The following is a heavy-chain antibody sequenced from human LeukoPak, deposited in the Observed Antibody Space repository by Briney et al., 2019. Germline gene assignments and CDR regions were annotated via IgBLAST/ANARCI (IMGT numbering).Heavy chain of an antibody. Sequence: GGSLRLSCAASGFTFSSYDMHWVRQATGKGLEWVSAIGTAGDTYYPGSVKGRFTISRENAKNSLYLQMNSLRAGDTAVYYCARVGAEGWFDPWGQGTLVTVSS. J-gene: IGHJ5*02. CDR3: ARVGAEGWFDP. CDR1: GFTFSSYD. CDR2: IGTAGDT. V-gene: IGHV3-13*01. D-gene: IGHD1-26*01.